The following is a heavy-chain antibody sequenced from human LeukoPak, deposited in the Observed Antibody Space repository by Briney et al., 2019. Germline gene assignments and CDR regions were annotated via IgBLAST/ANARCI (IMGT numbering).Heavy chain of an antibody. D-gene: IGHD2-21*01. CDR1: GFTVSSNY. Sequence: PGGSLRLSCAASGFTVSSNYMSWVRQAPGKGLEWVSVIYSGGSTYYADSVKGRFTISRDNSKNTLYLQMNSLRAEDTAVYFCAQDSYSQVSYYYYYGMDVWGQGTTVTVSS. CDR3: AQDSYSQVSYYYYYGMDV. CDR2: IYSGGST. V-gene: IGHV3-53*05. J-gene: IGHJ6*02.